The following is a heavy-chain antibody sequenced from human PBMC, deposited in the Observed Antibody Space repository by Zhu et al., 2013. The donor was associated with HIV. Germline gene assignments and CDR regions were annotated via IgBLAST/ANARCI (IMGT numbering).Heavy chain of an antibody. CDR3: ARDHQSSVFRGVKFDY. V-gene: IGHV1-2*02. J-gene: IGHJ4*01. Sequence: QVQLVQSGADVKEPGASLKVSCKTLGYTFTGQYIHWVRQAPGQGLQWMGWINSNTGGTNFAQKFQGRVTMTRDTSISTAYLEVSRLRSDDTAVYFCARDHQSSVFRGVKFDYWGQGNPGRRRPQ. D-gene: IGHD3-10*01. CDR2: INSNTGGT. CDR1: GYTFTGQY.